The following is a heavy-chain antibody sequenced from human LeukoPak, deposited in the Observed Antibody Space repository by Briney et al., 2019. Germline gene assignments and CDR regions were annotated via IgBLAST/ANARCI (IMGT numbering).Heavy chain of an antibody. Sequence: GASVKVSCKASGYTFTSYGISWVRQAPGQGLEWMGWISGYNGDTKYAQKLQGRVTMTTDTSTSTAYMELRSLTSDDTAVYFCARDHSSGWFRHAFDIWGQGTKVTVSS. J-gene: IGHJ3*02. D-gene: IGHD6-19*01. CDR3: ARDHSSGWFRHAFDI. CDR1: GYTFTSYG. V-gene: IGHV1-18*04. CDR2: ISGYNGDT.